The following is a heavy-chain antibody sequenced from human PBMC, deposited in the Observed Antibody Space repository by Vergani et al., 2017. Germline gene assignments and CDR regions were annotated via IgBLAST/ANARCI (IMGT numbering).Heavy chain of an antibody. D-gene: IGHD2-2*01. J-gene: IGHJ5*02. CDR2: IIPILGTA. CDR1: GYTFTDYY. CDR3: ARGQDIVVVPAARVDWFDP. V-gene: IGHV1-69*11. Sequence: VQLVPSGAEVKKPGATVKISCKVSGYTFTDYYMHWVQQAPGKGLEWMGRIIPILGTANYAQKFQGRVTITADESTSTAYIELSSLRSEDTAVYYCARGQDIVVVPAARVDWFDPWGQGTLVTVSS.